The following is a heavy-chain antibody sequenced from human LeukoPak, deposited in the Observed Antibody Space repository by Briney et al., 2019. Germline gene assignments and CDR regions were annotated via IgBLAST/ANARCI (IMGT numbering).Heavy chain of an antibody. CDR3: ARLSYYYDSSGYYGLDY. D-gene: IGHD3-22*01. V-gene: IGHV1-8*01. Sequence: ASVKVSCKASGYTFTSNDINWVRQATGQGLEWMGRLNSNSSYTGYAQHFQGRVTMTRNTSISTACMYLSSLRSEDTAVYYGARLSYYYDSSGYYGLDYWGQGTLVTVSS. CDR2: LNSNSSYT. J-gene: IGHJ4*02. CDR1: GYTFTSND.